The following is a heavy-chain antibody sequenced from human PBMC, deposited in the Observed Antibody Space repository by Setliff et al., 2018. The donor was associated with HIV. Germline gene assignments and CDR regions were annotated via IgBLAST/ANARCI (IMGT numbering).Heavy chain of an antibody. CDR1: GGTFSSYA. V-gene: IGHV1-69*05. CDR2: IIPIFGTT. Sequence: ASVKVSCKASGGTFSSYAISWVRQAPGQGLGWMGGIIPIFGTTKYAQKFQGRVTITTDESTSTAYMELSSLSSEDTAVYYCARNALDCSGSTCYAGDVYFDYWGQGILVTVSS. CDR3: ARNALDCSGSTCYAGDVYFDY. D-gene: IGHD2-15*01. J-gene: IGHJ4*02.